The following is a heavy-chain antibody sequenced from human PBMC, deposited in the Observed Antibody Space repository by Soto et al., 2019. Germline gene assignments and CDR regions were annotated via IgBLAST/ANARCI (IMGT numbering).Heavy chain of an antibody. CDR2: IDPSDSQT. J-gene: IGHJ4*02. V-gene: IGHV5-10-1*01. Sequence: PGESLKISCKGSGYSFAGYWITWVRQKPGKGLEWMERIDPSDSQTYYSPSFRGHVTISVTKSITTVFLQWSGLRASDTAMYYCARQIYDSDTGPNFQYYFDSWGQGTPVTVSS. CDR3: ARQIYDSDTGPNFQYYFDS. CDR1: GYSFAGYW. D-gene: IGHD3-22*01.